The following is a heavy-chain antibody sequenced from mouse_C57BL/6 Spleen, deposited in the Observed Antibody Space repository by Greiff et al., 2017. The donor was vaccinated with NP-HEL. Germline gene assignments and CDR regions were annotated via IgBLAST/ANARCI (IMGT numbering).Heavy chain of an antibody. J-gene: IGHJ3*01. D-gene: IGHD2-1*01. Sequence: QVQLQQPGAELVQPGASVQMSCKASGYTITSYWITWVRQRPGQGLEWIGDIYPGSGSTNYNEKFKSKATRTVDTSSSTAYMQLSSLTSEDSAVDYCASGLYYGNPFAYWGQGTLVTVSA. CDR3: ASGLYYGNPFAY. CDR2: IYPGSGST. CDR1: GYTITSYW. V-gene: IGHV1-55*01.